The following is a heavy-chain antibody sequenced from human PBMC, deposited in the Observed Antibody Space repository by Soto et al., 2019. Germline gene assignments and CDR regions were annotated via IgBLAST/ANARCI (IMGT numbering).Heavy chain of an antibody. CDR1: GGTFSSYT. CDR2: IIPILGIA. Sequence: QVQLVQSGAEVKKPGSSVKVSCKASGGTFSSYTISWVRQAPGQGLEWMGRIIPILGIANYAQKFQGRVTITADKSTSTAYIELSSLRSEDTAVYYCARDMGYYGSGSYGPNWFDPWGQGTLVTVSS. CDR3: ARDMGYYGSGSYGPNWFDP. V-gene: IGHV1-69*08. J-gene: IGHJ5*02. D-gene: IGHD3-10*01.